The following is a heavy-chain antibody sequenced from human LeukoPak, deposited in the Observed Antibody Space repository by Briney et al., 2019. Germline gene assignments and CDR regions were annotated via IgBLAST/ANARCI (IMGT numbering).Heavy chain of an antibody. CDR3: AREGTPGTLDY. V-gene: IGHV3-64*01. CDR1: GFTFSSYA. CDR2: LSGDGSST. D-gene: IGHD6-13*01. Sequence: GGSLRLSCAASGFTFSSYAMTWVRHAPGKGLESVSALSGDGSSTFYANSVKGRFTISRDNSKNTLFLQMGSLTTEDMAVYYCAREGTPGTLDYWGQGTLVTVSS. J-gene: IGHJ4*02.